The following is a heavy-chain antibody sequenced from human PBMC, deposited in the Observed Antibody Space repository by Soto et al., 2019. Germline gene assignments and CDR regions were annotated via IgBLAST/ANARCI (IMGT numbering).Heavy chain of an antibody. CDR2: IYYSGSS. D-gene: IGHD2-15*01. V-gene: IGHV4-39*01. CDR1: GGSISSSIYY. CDR3: ARVSRDCSGGSSPYNWFDP. Sequence: SQTLCIACIFSGGSISSSIYYWGWIRQPPGKGLAWIGSIYYSGSSYYNPSLKSRVTISVDTSKNQFSLKLSSVTAADTAVYYCARVSRDCSGGSSPYNWFDPWGQGTLVTVSS. J-gene: IGHJ5*02.